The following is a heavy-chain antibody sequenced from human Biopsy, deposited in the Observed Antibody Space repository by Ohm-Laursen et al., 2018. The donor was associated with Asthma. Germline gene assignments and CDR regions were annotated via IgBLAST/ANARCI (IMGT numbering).Heavy chain of an antibody. CDR2: ISKDASTQ. CDR3: GRERSYMVDY. Sequence: SLRLSCAASGFSFSNFAIHWVRQAPGKGLEWVGVISKDASTQDYADSVKGRFTISRDNSKNTLYLQMNSLRAGDTALYYCGRERSYMVDYWGQGTLVIVSS. J-gene: IGHJ4*02. V-gene: IGHV3-30*07. CDR1: GFSFSNFA. D-gene: IGHD3-10*01.